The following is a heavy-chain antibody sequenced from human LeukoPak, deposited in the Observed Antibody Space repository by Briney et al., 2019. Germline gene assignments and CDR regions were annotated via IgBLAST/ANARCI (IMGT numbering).Heavy chain of an antibody. J-gene: IGHJ5*02. CDR3: ARDKCGSGSCYSDP. CDR2: ISSSSSYI. V-gene: IGHV3-21*01. CDR1: GFTFSSYS. Sequence: PGGSLRLSCAASGFTFSSYSMNWVRQAPGKGLEWVSSISSSSSYIYYADSVKGRFTISRDNAKNSLYLQMNGLRAEDTAVYYCARDKCGSGSCYSDPWGQGALVTVSS. D-gene: IGHD2-15*01.